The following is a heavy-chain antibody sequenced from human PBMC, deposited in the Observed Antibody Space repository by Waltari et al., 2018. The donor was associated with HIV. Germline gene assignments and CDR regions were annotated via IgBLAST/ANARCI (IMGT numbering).Heavy chain of an antibody. V-gene: IGHV3-23*01. D-gene: IGHD3-16*02. CDR3: AKDLLSSSYRNGEY. CDR2: ISGSGGST. Sequence: EVQVLESGGGLAQPGGSLRLYCAGSGFIFSTSAMSWVRQAPGKGLEWVSAISGSGGSTHYADSVKGRFTISRDNSKNTLYLQMNSLRAEDTAVYYCAKDLLSSSYRNGEYWGQGTLVTVSS. J-gene: IGHJ4*02. CDR1: GFIFSTSA.